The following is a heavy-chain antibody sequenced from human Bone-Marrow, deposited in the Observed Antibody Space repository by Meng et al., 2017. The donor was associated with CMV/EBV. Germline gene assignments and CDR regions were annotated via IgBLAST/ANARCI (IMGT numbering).Heavy chain of an antibody. CDR1: GGTFSSYA. D-gene: IGHD6-13*01. Sequence: SVKVSCKASGGTFSSYAISWVRQAPGQGLEWMGGIIPILGIANYAQKFQGRVTIPADKSTSTADMQLSSLRSEDTAVYYCARGGGIAAAVPYNWFDPWGQGTLVTVSS. CDR2: IIPILGIA. CDR3: ARGGGIAAAVPYNWFDP. J-gene: IGHJ5*02. V-gene: IGHV1-69*10.